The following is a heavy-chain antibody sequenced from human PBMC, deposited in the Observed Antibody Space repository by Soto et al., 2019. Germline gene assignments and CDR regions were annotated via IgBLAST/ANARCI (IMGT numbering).Heavy chain of an antibody. V-gene: IGHV4-31*03. Sequence: NPSETLSLTCTVSGGSISSGGYYWSWIRQHPGKGLEWIGYIYYSGSTYYNPSLKSRVTISVDTSKNQFSLKLSSVTAADTAVYYCARSNRIALDYWGQGTLVTVSS. D-gene: IGHD6-13*01. CDR2: IYYSGST. J-gene: IGHJ4*02. CDR3: ARSNRIALDY. CDR1: GGSISSGGYY.